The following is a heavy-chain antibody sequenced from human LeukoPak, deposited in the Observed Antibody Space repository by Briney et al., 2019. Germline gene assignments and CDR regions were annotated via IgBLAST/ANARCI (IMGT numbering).Heavy chain of an antibody. J-gene: IGHJ5*02. Sequence: GGSLRLSCAASGFTFSSYAMHWVRQAPGKGLEWVAVISYDGSNKYYADSAKGRFTISRDNSKNTLYLQMNSLRAEDTAVYYCARDIGIVVVPAATGWFDPWGQGTLVTVSS. CDR3: ARDIGIVVVPAATGWFDP. CDR2: ISYDGSNK. V-gene: IGHV3-30-3*01. D-gene: IGHD2-2*01. CDR1: GFTFSSYA.